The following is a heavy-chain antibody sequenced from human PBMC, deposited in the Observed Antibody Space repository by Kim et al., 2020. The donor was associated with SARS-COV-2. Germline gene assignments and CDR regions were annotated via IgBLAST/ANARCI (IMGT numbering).Heavy chain of an antibody. CDR1: GFTFNSYA. D-gene: IGHD3-10*01. V-gene: IGHV3-30-3*01. J-gene: IGHJ4*02. CDR3: SLGGSGNYYTCFDY. Sequence: GGSLRLSCAASGFTFNSYAVHWVRQAPGKGLEWVAVISYDGSNKYYADSVKGRFTISRDNSKNTLYLQMNSLRAEDTAVYYCSLGGSGNYYTCFDYWGQGTLVTVSS. CDR2: ISYDGSNK.